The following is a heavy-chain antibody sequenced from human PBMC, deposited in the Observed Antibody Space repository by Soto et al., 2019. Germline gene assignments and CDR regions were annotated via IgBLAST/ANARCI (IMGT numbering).Heavy chain of an antibody. CDR2: IYHSGST. Sequence: SETLSLTCAVSGGSISSGGYSWSWIRQPPGTGLEWIGYIYHSGSTYYNPSLKSRVTISVDRSKNQFSLKLSSVTAADTAVYYCARVFGELLSGKYYYYGMDVWGQGTTVTVSS. CDR3: ARVFGELLSGKYYYYGMDV. J-gene: IGHJ6*02. CDR1: GGSISSGGYS. V-gene: IGHV4-30-2*01. D-gene: IGHD3-10*02.